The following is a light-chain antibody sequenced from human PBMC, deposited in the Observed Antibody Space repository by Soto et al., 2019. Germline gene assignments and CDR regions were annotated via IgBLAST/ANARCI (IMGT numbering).Light chain of an antibody. J-gene: IGLJ2*01. CDR1: SSNIGINY. CDR2: RNN. CDR3: ATWDDSLSGVV. Sequence: QSVLTQPPSASGTPGQRVTISCSGSSSNIGINYVYWYQQLPGTAPKLLIYRNNQRPSGVPDRFSGSKSGTSASLAISGLRSEDEADYYCATWDDSLSGVVFGGGTKLTV. V-gene: IGLV1-47*01.